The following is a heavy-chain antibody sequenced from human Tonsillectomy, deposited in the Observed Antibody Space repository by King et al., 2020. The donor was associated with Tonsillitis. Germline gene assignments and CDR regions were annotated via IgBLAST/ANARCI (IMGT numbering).Heavy chain of an antibody. CDR3: ARKPYYYDSSGSSYYYYGMDV. CDR1: GYGFTSYW. Sequence: QLVQSGAEVKKPGESLKISCKGSGYGFTSYWIGWVRQMPGKGLEWMGIIYPGDSDTRYSPSFQGQVTISADKSISTAYLQWSSLKASDTAMYYCARKPYYYDSSGSSYYYYGMDVWGQGTTLTVSS. D-gene: IGHD3-22*01. CDR2: IYPGDSDT. J-gene: IGHJ6*02. V-gene: IGHV5-51*01.